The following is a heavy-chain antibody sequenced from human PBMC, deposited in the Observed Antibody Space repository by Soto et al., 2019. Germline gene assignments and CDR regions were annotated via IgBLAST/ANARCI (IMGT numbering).Heavy chain of an antibody. Sequence: SETLSLTCTVSGGSISSGGYYWSWIRQHPGKGLEWIGYIYYSGSTYYNPSLKSRVTISVDTSKNQSSLKLSSVTAADTAVYYCARDGVGYCSSTSCPGDYYYYGMDVWGQGTTVTVSS. V-gene: IGHV4-31*03. D-gene: IGHD2-2*01. J-gene: IGHJ6*02. CDR3: ARDGVGYCSSTSCPGDYYYYGMDV. CDR1: GGSISSGGYY. CDR2: IYYSGST.